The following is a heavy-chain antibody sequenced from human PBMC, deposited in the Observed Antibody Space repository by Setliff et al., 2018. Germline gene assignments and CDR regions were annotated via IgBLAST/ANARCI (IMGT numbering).Heavy chain of an antibody. CDR3: ARLYIVVVVAATPAWFDP. CDR1: GYSISSGYY. CDR2: IYHSGST. J-gene: IGHJ5*02. Sequence: KPSETLSLTCAVSGYSISSGYYWGWIRQPPGKGLEWIGSIYHSGSTYYNPSLKSRVTISVDTSKNQFSLKLSSVTAADTAVYYCARLYIVVVVAATPAWFDPWGQGTLVTV. V-gene: IGHV4-38-2*01. D-gene: IGHD2-15*01.